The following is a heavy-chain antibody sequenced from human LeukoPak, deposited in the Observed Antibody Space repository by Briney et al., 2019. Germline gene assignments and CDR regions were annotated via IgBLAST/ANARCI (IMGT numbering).Heavy chain of an antibody. V-gene: IGHV1-2*02. D-gene: IGHD1-26*01. CDR1: GYTFTGYF. CDR2: INPNSGGI. Sequence: ASVKVSCKASGYTFTGYFIHWVRQAPGQGLEWVGWINPNSGGINYAQKFQGRVTMTRDTSISTAYMDLSRLRSDDTAVYYCAREGSLGAGSFDYWGQGTLVTVSS. J-gene: IGHJ4*02. CDR3: AREGSLGAGSFDY.